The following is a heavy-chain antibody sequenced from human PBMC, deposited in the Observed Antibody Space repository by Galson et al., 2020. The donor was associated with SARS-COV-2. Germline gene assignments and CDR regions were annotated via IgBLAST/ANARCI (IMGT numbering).Heavy chain of an antibody. D-gene: IGHD1-26*01. Sequence: GGSLRLSCAASGFSFSKYAMPWVRQAPGKGLEWVAVMSNDGTNAYYAESVKGRFTISRDNPKNTLYLQMNSLRAEDTAVYYCARDLEEWERVFPLDHWGHGTLLTVSS. J-gene: IGHJ4*01. CDR1: GFSFSKYA. V-gene: IGHV3-30*07. CDR2: MSNDGTNA. CDR3: ARDLEEWERVFPLDH.